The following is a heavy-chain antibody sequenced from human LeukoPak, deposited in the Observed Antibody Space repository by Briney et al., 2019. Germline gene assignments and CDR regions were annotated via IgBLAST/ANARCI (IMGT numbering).Heavy chain of an antibody. J-gene: IGHJ4*02. Sequence: PGGSLRLSCAASGFTFSSYAMTWVRQAPGKGLEWVSSMSSGGSYIYYAHSVRGRFSISRDNARSSLYLQMNSLRAEDTGLYYCARDPSRRYTYGYGDSWGQGTLVTVSS. D-gene: IGHD5-18*01. CDR1: GFTFSSYA. CDR3: ARDPSRRYTYGYGDS. CDR2: MSSGGSYI. V-gene: IGHV3-21*01.